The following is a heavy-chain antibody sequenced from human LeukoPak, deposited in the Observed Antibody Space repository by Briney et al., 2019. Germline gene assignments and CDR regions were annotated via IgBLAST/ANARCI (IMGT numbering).Heavy chain of an antibody. V-gene: IGHV3-30-3*01. Sequence: GGSLRLSCAASGFTFSSYAMHWVRQAPGKGLEWVAVISYDRSNKYYADSVKGRFTISRDNSKNTLYLQMNSLRAEDTAVYYCARKLGIVGGGGTNWGQGTLVTVSS. CDR2: ISYDRSNK. D-gene: IGHD1-26*01. CDR1: GFTFSSYA. J-gene: IGHJ4*02. CDR3: ARKLGIVGGGGTN.